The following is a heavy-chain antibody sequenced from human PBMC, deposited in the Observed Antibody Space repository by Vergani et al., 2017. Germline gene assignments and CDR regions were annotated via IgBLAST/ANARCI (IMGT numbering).Heavy chain of an antibody. V-gene: IGHV1-69*01. CDR1: GGTFSSYA. Sequence: QVQLVQSGAEVKKPGSSVKVSCKASGGTFSSYAISWVRQAPGQGLEWMGGIIPIFGTANYAQKFQGRVTITADESTSTAYMGLSSLRSEDTAVYYCAREVRRSDIVVVPAAHRSFDYWGQGTLVTVSS. CDR2: IIPIFGTA. J-gene: IGHJ4*02. D-gene: IGHD2-2*01. CDR3: AREVRRSDIVVVPAAHRSFDY.